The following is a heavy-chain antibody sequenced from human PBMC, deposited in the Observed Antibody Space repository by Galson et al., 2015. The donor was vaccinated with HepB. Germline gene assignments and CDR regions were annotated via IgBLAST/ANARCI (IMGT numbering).Heavy chain of an antibody. CDR3: ARGRGSGSRWYYFDY. V-gene: IGHV3-30*03. CDR2: ISCDGNNK. CDR1: GFTFDSYG. D-gene: IGHD3-10*01. J-gene: IGHJ4*02. Sequence: SLRLSCAASGFTFDSYGMHWVRQAPGKGLEWVAVISCDGNNKYYADSVKGRFTISRDSSQNTLYLQMNSLRAEDTAVYYCARGRGSGSRWYYFDYWGQGTLVTVSS.